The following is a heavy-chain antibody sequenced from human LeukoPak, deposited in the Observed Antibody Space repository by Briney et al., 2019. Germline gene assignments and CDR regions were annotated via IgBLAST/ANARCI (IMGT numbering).Heavy chain of an antibody. V-gene: IGHV3-48*02. CDR3: ARDSAAGGVWFWSN. CDR2: ISSGSSNI. D-gene: IGHD3-10*01. CDR1: GFTFTIYS. Sequence: GGSLRLSCAASGFTFTIYSINWVPDAPGKGLEWGSYISSGSSNIYYADSVKGRFTISRDNAKNSLYLQMNRLRDEETAVYYCARDSAAGGVWFWSNWGQGTLVTVSS. J-gene: IGHJ4*02.